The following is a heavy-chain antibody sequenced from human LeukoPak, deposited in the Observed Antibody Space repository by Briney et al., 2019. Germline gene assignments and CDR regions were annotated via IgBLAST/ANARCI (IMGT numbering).Heavy chain of an antibody. J-gene: IGHJ4*02. V-gene: IGHV4-39*01. CDR3: ARRRIAGRRKADGRIDY. Sequence: PSETLSLTCTVSGGSISSYYWGWIRQPPGKGLEWIGSIYYSGSTYYNPSLKSRVTISVDTSKNQFSLKLSSVTAADTAVYYCARRRIAGRRKADGRIDYWGQGTLVTVSS. CDR2: IYYSGST. CDR1: GGSISSYY.